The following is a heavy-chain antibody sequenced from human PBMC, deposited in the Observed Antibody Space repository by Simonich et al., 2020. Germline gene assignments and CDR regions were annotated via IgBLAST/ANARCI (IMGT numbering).Heavy chain of an antibody. CDR1: GFTFSSYA. CDR2: ISGSGGST. J-gene: IGHJ2*01. Sequence: VQLVESGGGVVQPGRSLRLSCAASGFTFSSYAMSWVRQAPGKGLEWVSAISGSGGSTYYADFGKGRFTISMDNSKNTLYLQMNSLRAEDTAVYYCAKGLGGDWYFDLWGRGTLVTVSS. CDR3: AKGLGGDWYFDL. V-gene: IGHV3-23*04. D-gene: IGHD3-16*01.